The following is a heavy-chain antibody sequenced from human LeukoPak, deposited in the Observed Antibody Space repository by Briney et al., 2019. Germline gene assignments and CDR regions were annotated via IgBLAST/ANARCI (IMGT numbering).Heavy chain of an antibody. D-gene: IGHD7-27*01. V-gene: IGHV1-2*02. Sequence: ASVKVSCKPSGYTFSDYYIHWVRQAPGQGLEWMGWTNPNSGGTNYAQKFQGRVTLTRDTSISTAYMDLSRLRSDDTAVYYCARAAANWGYFDYWGQGTLVTVSS. CDR2: TNPNSGGT. J-gene: IGHJ4*02. CDR1: GYTFSDYY. CDR3: ARAAANWGYFDY.